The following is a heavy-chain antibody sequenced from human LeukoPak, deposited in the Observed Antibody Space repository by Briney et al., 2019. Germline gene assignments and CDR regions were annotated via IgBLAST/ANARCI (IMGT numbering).Heavy chain of an antibody. CDR3: AKADGSAWYRGDY. CDR1: GFTFSSYA. J-gene: IGHJ4*02. CDR2: ISGGGGTT. V-gene: IGHV3-23*01. Sequence: GGSLRLSCTASGFTFSSYAMSWLRQAPGKGLEWVSAISGGGGTTYYADSVKGRFTISRDNSKNTLSLQMYSLRAEDTALYYCAKADGSAWYRGDYWGQGTLVTVSS. D-gene: IGHD6-19*01.